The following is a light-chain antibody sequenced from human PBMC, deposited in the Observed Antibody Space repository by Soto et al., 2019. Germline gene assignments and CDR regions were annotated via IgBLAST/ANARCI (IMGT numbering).Light chain of an antibody. Sequence: DIQMTQSPSSLSASIGDRVTITCRASQGISNYLAWYQQSPGKVPKLLIYAASTLQSGVPSRFSGSGSGTDLTLTISSLQPEDVATYYCQKYNSAPFTFGQGKRLEIK. J-gene: IGKJ5*01. CDR2: AAS. CDR3: QKYNSAPFT. CDR1: QGISNY. V-gene: IGKV1-27*01.